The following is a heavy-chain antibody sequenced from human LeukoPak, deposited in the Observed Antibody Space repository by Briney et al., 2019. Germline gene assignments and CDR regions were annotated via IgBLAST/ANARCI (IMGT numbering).Heavy chain of an antibody. CDR3: ARRLLGWGDAFDI. V-gene: IGHV4-59*11. J-gene: IGHJ3*02. CDR2: IYYSGST. D-gene: IGHD1-26*01. CDR1: GGSISSHY. Sequence: PSETLSLTCTVSGGSISSHYWSWIRQPPGRGLEWIGYIYYSGSTNYNPSLKSRVTISVDTSKNQFSLKLSSVTAADTAVYYRARRLLGWGDAFDIWVQGTMVTVSS.